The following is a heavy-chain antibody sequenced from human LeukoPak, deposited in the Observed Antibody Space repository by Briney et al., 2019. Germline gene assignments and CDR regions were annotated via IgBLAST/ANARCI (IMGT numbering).Heavy chain of an antibody. CDR2: IYYSGST. J-gene: IGHJ3*02. CDR1: GGSISSGDYY. CDR3: ARATVIKKHAFDI. D-gene: IGHD3-16*02. V-gene: IGHV4-30-4*01. Sequence: SETLSLTCTVSGGSISSGDYYWSWIRQPPGKGLEWNGYIYYSGSTYYNPSLKSRVTISVDTSKNQFSLKLSSVTAADTAVYYCARATVIKKHAFDIWGQGTMVTVSS.